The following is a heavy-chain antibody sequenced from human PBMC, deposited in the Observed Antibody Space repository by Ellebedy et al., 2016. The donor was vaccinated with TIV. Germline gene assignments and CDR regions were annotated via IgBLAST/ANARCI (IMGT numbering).Heavy chain of an antibody. V-gene: IGHV1-8*01. CDR2: MNPNSGNT. CDR1: GYIFTIYD. Sequence: ASVKVSXXASGYIFTIYDIHWARQAPGQGLEWMGWMNPNSGNTGYTQKFQGRVTMTRNVSLNTAYMELTSLRSEDTAVYFCARKNNYYYYAMDVWGHGTTVTVSS. J-gene: IGHJ6*02. CDR3: ARKNNYYYYAMDV.